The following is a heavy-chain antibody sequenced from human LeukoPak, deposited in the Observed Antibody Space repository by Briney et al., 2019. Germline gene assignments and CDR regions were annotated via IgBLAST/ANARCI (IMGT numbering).Heavy chain of an antibody. V-gene: IGHV3-30*18. J-gene: IGHJ4*02. CDR3: AKEHSSGYLVLDY. CDR2: ISYDGSNK. Sequence: PGRSLRLSCAASGFTFSSYGMHWVRQAPGKGLEWVAVISYDGSNKYYADSVKGRFTISRDNSKNTLYLQMNSLRAEDTAVYYCAKEHSSGYLVLDYWGQGTLVTVYS. CDR1: GFTFSSYG. D-gene: IGHD3-22*01.